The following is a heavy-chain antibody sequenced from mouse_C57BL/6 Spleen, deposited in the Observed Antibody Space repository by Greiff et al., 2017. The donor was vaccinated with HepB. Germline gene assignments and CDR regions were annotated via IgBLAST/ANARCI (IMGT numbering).Heavy chain of an antibody. V-gene: IGHV1-69*01. J-gene: IGHJ4*01. Sequence: QVQLQQPGAELVMPGASVKLSCKASGYTFTSYWMHWVKQRPGQGLEWIGEIDPSVSYTNYNQKFKGKSTLTVAKSSSTAYMQLSSLTSEYTAVYYCARYYYAKDYWGHGTSDTIS. CDR1: GYTFTSYW. CDR3: ARYYYAKDY. CDR2: IDPSVSYT.